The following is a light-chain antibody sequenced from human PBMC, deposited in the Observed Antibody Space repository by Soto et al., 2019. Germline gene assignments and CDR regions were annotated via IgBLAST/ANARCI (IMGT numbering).Light chain of an antibody. V-gene: IGLV2-14*03. J-gene: IGLJ1*01. CDR3: SSNTASAPFYV. CDR2: DVH. Sequence: QSVLTQPASVSGSPGQSITISCTGARTDVDGHDYVSWYQQHPGQAPKLMSFDVHNRPSGVSSRFSGSKSGDTASLTISGLQAEDDGDSYCSSNTASAPFYVCGTGNKVTVL. CDR1: RTDVDGHDY.